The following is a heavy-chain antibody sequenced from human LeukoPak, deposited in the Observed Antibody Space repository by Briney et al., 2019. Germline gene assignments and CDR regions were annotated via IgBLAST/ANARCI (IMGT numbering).Heavy chain of an antibody. Sequence: GGSLRLSCTASGFTFGDYAMSWVRQAPGQGLEWVGFIRSKAYGGTTEYAADVKGRFTISRDDSKSIAYLQMNSLKTEDTAVYYCTRARYSSSWSYSGSSSYYYMDVWGKGTTVTVSS. D-gene: IGHD6-13*01. CDR1: GFTFGDYA. V-gene: IGHV3-49*04. CDR2: IRSKAYGGTT. CDR3: TRARYSSSWSYSGSSSYYYMDV. J-gene: IGHJ6*03.